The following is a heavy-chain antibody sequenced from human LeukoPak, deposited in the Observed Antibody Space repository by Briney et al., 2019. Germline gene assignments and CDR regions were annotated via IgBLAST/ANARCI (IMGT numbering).Heavy chain of an antibody. J-gene: IGHJ4*02. D-gene: IGHD4-11*01. CDR3: ASSTRTRLQPDY. Sequence: PGGSLRLSCAASGFTFSSYEMNWVRQAPGKGLEWVSYISSSGSTIYYAHSVKGRFTTSRDNAKNSLYLQMNSLRAEDTAVYYCASSTRTRLQPDYWGQGTLVTVSS. CDR1: GFTFSSYE. V-gene: IGHV3-48*03. CDR2: ISSSGSTI.